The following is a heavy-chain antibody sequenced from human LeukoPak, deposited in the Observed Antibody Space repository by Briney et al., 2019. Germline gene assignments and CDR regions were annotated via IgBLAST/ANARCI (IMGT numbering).Heavy chain of an antibody. Sequence: PSETLSLTCTVSGGSISSGSYYWSWIRQPAGKGLEWIGRIYTSGSTNYNPSLKSRVTISVDTSKNQFSLKLSSVTAADTAVYYCARDALSIPRGYFDYWGQGTLVTVSS. J-gene: IGHJ4*02. CDR2: IYTSGST. V-gene: IGHV4-61*02. CDR1: GGSISSGSYY. D-gene: IGHD2-21*01. CDR3: ARDALSIPRGYFDY.